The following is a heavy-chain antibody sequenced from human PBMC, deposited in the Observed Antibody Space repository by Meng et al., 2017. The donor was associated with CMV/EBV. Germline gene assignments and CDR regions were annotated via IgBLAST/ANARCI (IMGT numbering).Heavy chain of an antibody. D-gene: IGHD3-3*01. CDR1: GFTFSSYE. CDR2: ISSSGSTI. J-gene: IGHJ4*02. V-gene: IGHV3-48*03. CDR3: ARGPNYDFWSGYYGGDY. Sequence: GGSLRLSCAASGFTFSSYEMNWVRQAPGKGLEWVSYISSSGSTIYYADSVKGRFTISRDNAKNSLYLQMNSLRAEDTAVYYCARGPNYDFWSGYYGGDYWGQGTLVTVSS.